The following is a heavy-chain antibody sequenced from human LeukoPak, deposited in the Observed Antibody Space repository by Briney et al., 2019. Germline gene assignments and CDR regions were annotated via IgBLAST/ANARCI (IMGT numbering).Heavy chain of an antibody. V-gene: IGHV1-69*13. CDR3: ARGLYGSGSYYGTTGYYFDY. J-gene: IGHJ4*02. D-gene: IGHD3-10*01. Sequence: GASVKVSCKASGGTFSSYAISWVRQAPGQGLEWMGGIIPIFGTANYAQKFQGRVTITADESTSTAYMELSSLRSEDTAVYYCARGLYGSGSYYGTTGYYFDYWGQGTLVTVSS. CDR2: IIPIFGTA. CDR1: GGTFSSYA.